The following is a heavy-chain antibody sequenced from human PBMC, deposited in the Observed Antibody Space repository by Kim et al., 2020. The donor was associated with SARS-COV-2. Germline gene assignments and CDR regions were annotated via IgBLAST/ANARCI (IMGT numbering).Heavy chain of an antibody. D-gene: IGHD3-22*01. CDR2: ISAYNGNT. Sequence: ASVKVSCKASGYTFTSYGISWVRQAPGQGLEWMGWISAYNGNTNYAQKLQGRVTMTTDTSTSTAYMELRSLRSDDTAVYYCARGIRTATYYYDSSGYFDAFDIWGQGTMVTVSS. V-gene: IGHV1-18*01. CDR1: GYTFTSYG. J-gene: IGHJ3*02. CDR3: ARGIRTATYYYDSSGYFDAFDI.